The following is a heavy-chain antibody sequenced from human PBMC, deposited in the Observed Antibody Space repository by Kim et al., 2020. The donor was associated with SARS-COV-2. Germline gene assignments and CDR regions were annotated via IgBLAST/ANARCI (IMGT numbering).Heavy chain of an antibody. Sequence: EYAEAVKDRFIISEYDSKNLLYLQMNSLKTEDAAVFYCGRRMAEVAGWDYWGQGTLVTVSS. CDR3: GRRMAEVAGWDY. D-gene: IGHD2-15*01. J-gene: IGHJ4*02. V-gene: IGHV3-72*01.